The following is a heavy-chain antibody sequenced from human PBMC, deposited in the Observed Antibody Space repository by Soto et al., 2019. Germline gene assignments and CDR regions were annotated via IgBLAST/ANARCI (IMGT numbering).Heavy chain of an antibody. Sequence: ASVKVSCKASGYTFTSYGISWARQAPGQGLEWMGWISAYNGNTNYAQKLQGRVTMTTDTSTSTAYMELRSLRSDDTAVYYCARDRDYYGSGSYYPPRWFDPWGQGTLVTVSS. V-gene: IGHV1-18*01. J-gene: IGHJ5*02. D-gene: IGHD3-10*01. CDR2: ISAYNGNT. CDR1: GYTFTSYG. CDR3: ARDRDYYGSGSYYPPRWFDP.